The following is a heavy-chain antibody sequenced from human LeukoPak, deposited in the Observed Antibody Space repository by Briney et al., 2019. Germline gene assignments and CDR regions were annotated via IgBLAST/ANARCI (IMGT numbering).Heavy chain of an antibody. J-gene: IGHJ1*01. CDR1: GGSISSSSYY. CDR2: IYYSGST. V-gene: IGHV4-39*01. CDR3: ARGGVTMIVVPTEYFQH. Sequence: SETLSLTCTVSGGSISSSSYYWGWIRQPPGKGLEWIGSIYYSGSTYYNPSLKSRVTISVDTSKNQFSLKLNSVTAADTAVYYCARGGVTMIVVPTEYFQHWGQGTLVTVSS. D-gene: IGHD3-22*01.